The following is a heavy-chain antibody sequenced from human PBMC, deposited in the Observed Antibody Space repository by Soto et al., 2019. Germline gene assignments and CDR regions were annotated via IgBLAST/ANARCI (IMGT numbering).Heavy chain of an antibody. J-gene: IGHJ3*02. Sequence: GGSLRLSCVGSGFTFSSNWMNWVRQAPGKGLEWVSYISSSSSTIYYADSVKGRFTISRDNSKNTLYLQMNSLRAEDTAVYYCARAQGGQLGDAFDIWGQGTMVTVS. V-gene: IGHV3-48*01. D-gene: IGHD1-1*01. CDR3: ARAQGGQLGDAFDI. CDR1: GFTFSSNW. CDR2: ISSSSSTI.